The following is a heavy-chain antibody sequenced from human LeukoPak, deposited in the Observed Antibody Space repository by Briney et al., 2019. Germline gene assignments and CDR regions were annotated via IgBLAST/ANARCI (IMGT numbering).Heavy chain of an antibody. Sequence: PGGSLRLSCAASGFTFDDYGMSWVRQAPGKGLEWVSGINWNGGSTGYADSVKGRFTISRDNAKNSLYLQMNSLRAEDTALYYCARDWGRYYDSSIDPWGQGTLVTVSS. J-gene: IGHJ5*02. CDR2: INWNGGST. CDR1: GFTFDDYG. V-gene: IGHV3-20*04. D-gene: IGHD3-22*01. CDR3: ARDWGRYYDSSIDP.